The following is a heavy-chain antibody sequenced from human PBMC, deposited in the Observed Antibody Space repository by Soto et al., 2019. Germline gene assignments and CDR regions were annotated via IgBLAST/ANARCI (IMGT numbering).Heavy chain of an antibody. CDR1: GYTFTSYG. J-gene: IGHJ5*02. CDR2: ISAYNGNT. D-gene: IGHD3-10*01. CDR3: ARGRITMVRGVITTDWFDP. V-gene: IGHV1-18*01. Sequence: ASVKVSCKASGYTFTSYGISWVRQAPGQGLEWMGWISAYNGNTNYAQKLQGRVTMTTDTSTSTAYMELRSLRSDDTAVYYCARGRITMVRGVITTDWFDPWGQGTLVTVSS.